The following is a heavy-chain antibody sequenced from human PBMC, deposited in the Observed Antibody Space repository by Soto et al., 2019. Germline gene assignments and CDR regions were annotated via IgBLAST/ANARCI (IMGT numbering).Heavy chain of an antibody. CDR1: GFTFSTYW. V-gene: IGHV3-74*01. J-gene: IGHJ5*02. CDR2: FNGDGSST. D-gene: IGHD2-15*01. CDR3: ARGTGGFDP. Sequence: EVQLVESGGGLVQPGGSLRLSCAASGFTFSTYWMHWVRQVPGKGLVWVSHFNGDGSSTSYADSVRGRFSISRDNAKNTLDMHMNSMRADDTAVYYCARGTGGFDPWGQGTLVTVSS.